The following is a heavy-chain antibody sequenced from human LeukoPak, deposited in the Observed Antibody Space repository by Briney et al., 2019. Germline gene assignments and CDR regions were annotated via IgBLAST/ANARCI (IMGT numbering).Heavy chain of an antibody. CDR2: ISSSSSYI. D-gene: IGHD6-13*01. V-gene: IGHV3-21*01. CDR1: GFTFNIYG. J-gene: IGHJ4*02. CDR3: ARDPIEQQLDY. Sequence: GGSLRLSCAASGFTFNIYGMHWVRQAPGKGLEWVSSISSSSSYIYYADSVKGRFTISRDNAKNSLYLQMNSLRAEDTAVYYCARDPIEQQLDYWGQGTLVTVSS.